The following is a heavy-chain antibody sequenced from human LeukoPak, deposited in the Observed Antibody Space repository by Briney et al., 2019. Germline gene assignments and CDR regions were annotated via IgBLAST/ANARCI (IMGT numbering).Heavy chain of an antibody. J-gene: IGHJ4*02. Sequence: GGSLRLSCAVSGFSFSNYAMSWVRQFPGKGLEWVSAISGSGGSTYYADSVKGRFTISRDNAKNSLYLQMNSLRAEDTAVYHCARALIGDYDKLDYWGQGTLVTVSS. CDR2: ISGSGGST. CDR1: GFSFSNYA. CDR3: ARALIGDYDKLDY. V-gene: IGHV3-23*01. D-gene: IGHD4-17*01.